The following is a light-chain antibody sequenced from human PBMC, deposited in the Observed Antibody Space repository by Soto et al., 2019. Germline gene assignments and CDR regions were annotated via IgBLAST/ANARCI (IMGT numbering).Light chain of an antibody. CDR1: SSDVGSYNY. V-gene: IGLV2-14*01. CDR3: TSYTSSNTYV. Sequence: QSALTQPASVSGSPGQSITISCTGTSSDVGSYNYVSWYQQHPGKAPKLMIYDVSNRPSGISNRFSGSKSGITASLTISGLLPEDEADYYCTSYTSSNTYVFGTGTKVTVL. J-gene: IGLJ1*01. CDR2: DVS.